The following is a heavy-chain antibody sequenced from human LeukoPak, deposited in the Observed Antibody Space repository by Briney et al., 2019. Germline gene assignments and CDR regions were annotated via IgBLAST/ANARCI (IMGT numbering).Heavy chain of an antibody. Sequence: PGGSLRLSCAASGFTFSSYAMSWVRQAPGKGLDWVSAISGSGGSTYYADSVKGRFTISRDNSKNTPYLQMNSLRAEDTAVYYCAKDQGRWLQLWNFDYWGQGTLVTVSS. CDR2: ISGSGGST. V-gene: IGHV3-23*01. J-gene: IGHJ4*02. CDR3: AKDQGRWLQLWNFDY. D-gene: IGHD5-12*01. CDR1: GFTFSSYA.